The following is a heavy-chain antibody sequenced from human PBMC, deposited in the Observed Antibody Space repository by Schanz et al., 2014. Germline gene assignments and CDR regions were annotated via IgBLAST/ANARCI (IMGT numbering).Heavy chain of an antibody. V-gene: IGHV1-69*04. J-gene: IGHJ4*02. CDR2: IIPILGIA. D-gene: IGHD3-22*01. Sequence: VQLEQSGAEVKKPGSSVKVSCKASGGTFSSYAISWVRQAPGQGLEWMGRIIPILGIATYAQKFQGRLTITADKSTSTAYMELSNLRSEDTAMYYCARDYYDSSGYYYCDYWGQGTLVTVSS. CDR1: GGTFSSYA. CDR3: ARDYYDSSGYYYCDY.